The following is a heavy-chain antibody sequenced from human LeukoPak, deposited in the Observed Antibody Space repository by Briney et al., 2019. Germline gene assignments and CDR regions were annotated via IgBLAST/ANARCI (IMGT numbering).Heavy chain of an antibody. V-gene: IGHV3-21*04. CDR3: AKDIGGGLLEY. D-gene: IGHD5-12*01. J-gene: IGHJ4*02. CDR2: ITSGGTYT. CDR1: GFTFSTYN. Sequence: PGGSLRLSCAASGFTFSTYNMNWVRQAPGKGLEWVSSITSGGTYTYYADSVKGRFTVSRDNRKNSLYLQMSSLRPEDSALYYCAKDIGGGLLEYWGQGTLVTVSS.